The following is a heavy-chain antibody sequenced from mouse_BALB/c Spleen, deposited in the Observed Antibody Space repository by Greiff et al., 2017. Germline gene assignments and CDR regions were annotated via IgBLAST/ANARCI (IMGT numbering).Heavy chain of an antibody. CDR2: ISSGGSYT. CDR1: GFTFSSYA. J-gene: IGHJ3*01. V-gene: IGHV5-9-4*01. D-gene: IGHD1-1*01. Sequence: DVKLVESGGGLVKPGGSLKLSCAASGFTFSSYAMSWVRQSPEKRLEWVAEISSGGSYTYYPDTVTGRFTISRDNAKNTLYLEMSSLRSEDTAMYYCARGGTTGTFAYWGQGTLVTVSA. CDR3: ARGGTTGTFAY.